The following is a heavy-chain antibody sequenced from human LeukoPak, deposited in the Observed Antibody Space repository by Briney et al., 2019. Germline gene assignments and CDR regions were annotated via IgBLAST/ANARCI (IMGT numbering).Heavy chain of an antibody. CDR1: GYTFTGYY. D-gene: IGHD3-9*01. CDR2: INPNSGGT. CDR3: ARRSSLTGRPNYYGMDV. V-gene: IGHV1-2*02. J-gene: IGHJ6*02. Sequence: ASVKVSCKASGYTFTGYYMHWVRQAPGQGLEWMGWINPNSGGTNYAQKFQGRVTMTRDTSISTAYMELSRLRSDDTAVYYCARRSSLTGRPNYYGMDVWGQGTTVTVSS.